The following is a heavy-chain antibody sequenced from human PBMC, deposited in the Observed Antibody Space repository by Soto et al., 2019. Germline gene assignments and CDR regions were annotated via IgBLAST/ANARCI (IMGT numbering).Heavy chain of an antibody. J-gene: IGHJ4*02. CDR2: IYYSGST. Sequence: TLSDTCSICDGSISRSSCYSGWIRQPPGKGLEWIGSIYYSGSTYYNPSLKSRVTISVDTSKNQLSLKLTSVTAADTAVYFCARHHPRTRAALEIPFDFWGKGTLVPVS. CDR3: ARHHPRTRAALEIPFDF. D-gene: IGHD6-25*01. V-gene: IGHV4-39*07. CDR1: DGSISRSSCY.